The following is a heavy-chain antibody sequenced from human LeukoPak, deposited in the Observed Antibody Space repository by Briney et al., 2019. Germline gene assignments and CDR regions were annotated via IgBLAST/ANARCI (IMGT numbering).Heavy chain of an antibody. CDR1: GFTFEDYG. Sequence: GGSLRLSCAASGFTFEDYGMSWVRQAPGKGLEWVSGINWHGDRTGYADSVKGRFTISRDNAKNSLYLQMNSLRAEDTALYYCVRFPTGFDYWGQGILVTVSS. V-gene: IGHV3-20*04. CDR3: VRFPTGFDY. D-gene: IGHD4-17*01. J-gene: IGHJ4*02. CDR2: INWHGDRT.